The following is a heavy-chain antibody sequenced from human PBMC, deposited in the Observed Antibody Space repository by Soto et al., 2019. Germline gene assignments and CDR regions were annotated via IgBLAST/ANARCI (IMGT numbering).Heavy chain of an antibody. CDR1: GGSISSFY. CDR2: VYDSGST. Sequence: TLSLTCTVSGGSISSFYWSWIRHPPGKGLEWIGYVYDSGSTDYNPSLLSRVTISIDTSKNQFSLSLTSVTAADTAVYYCATASSSGSSGELDYWAQGTMVTVSS. V-gene: IGHV4-59*01. D-gene: IGHD3-22*01. CDR3: ATASSSGSSGELDY. J-gene: IGHJ4*02.